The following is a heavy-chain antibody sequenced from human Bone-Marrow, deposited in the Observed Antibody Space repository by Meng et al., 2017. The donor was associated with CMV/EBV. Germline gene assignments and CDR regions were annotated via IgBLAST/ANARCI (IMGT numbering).Heavy chain of an antibody. CDR3: TTDLKGIVVVPALQN. CDR1: GFTFSNAW. V-gene: IGHV3-15*01. Sequence: GESLKISCAASGFTFSNAWMSWVRQAPGKGLEWVGRIKSKTDGGTTDYAAPVKGRFTISRDDSKNTLYLQMNSLKTEDTAVYYCTTDLKGIVVVPALQNWGQGTLVTVSS. D-gene: IGHD2-2*01. CDR2: IKSKTDGGTT. J-gene: IGHJ4*02.